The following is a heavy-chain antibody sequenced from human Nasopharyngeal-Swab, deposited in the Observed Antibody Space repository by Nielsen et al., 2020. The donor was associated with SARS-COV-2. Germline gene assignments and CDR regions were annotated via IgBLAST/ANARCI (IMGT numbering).Heavy chain of an antibody. J-gene: IGHJ6*02. CDR2: MNPNSGNT. CDR3: ARRGISGFITMVRGVISYGMDV. D-gene: IGHD3-10*01. V-gene: IGHV1-8*01. Sequence: ASVKASCKASGYTFTSYDINWVRQAPGQGLEWMGWMNPNSGNTGYAQKFQGRVTMTRNNSISTAYMELSSLRSEDTAVYYCARRGISGFITMVRGVISYGMDVWGQGTTVTVSS. CDR1: GYTFTSYD.